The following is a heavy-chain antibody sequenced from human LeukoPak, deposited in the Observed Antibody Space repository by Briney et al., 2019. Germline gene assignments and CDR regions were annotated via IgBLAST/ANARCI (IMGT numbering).Heavy chain of an antibody. V-gene: IGHV4-30-2*01. D-gene: IGHD2-21*01. CDR3: ARGVYCGDSCYSGTDY. Sequence: SETLSLTCSVSGGSLNRVFYYWTWIRQPPGEGLEWIGYISHGDSTFYNPSLKGRVTISADRSKNQFSLRLTSVTAADTAIYYCARGVYCGDSCYSGTDYWGQGAPVTVPS. CDR2: ISHGDST. J-gene: IGHJ4*02. CDR1: GGSLNRVFYY.